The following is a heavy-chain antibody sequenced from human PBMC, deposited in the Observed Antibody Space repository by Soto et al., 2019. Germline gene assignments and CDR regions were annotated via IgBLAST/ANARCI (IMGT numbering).Heavy chain of an antibody. CDR1: GGTFNSYT. J-gene: IGHJ4*02. D-gene: IGHD6-19*01. CDR3: AREGIAVAGTDY. V-gene: IGHV1-69*08. CDR2: IIPILGIA. Sequence: QVQLVQSGAEVKKPGSSVKVSCKASGGTFNSYTISWVRQAPGQGLEWMGRIIPILGIANYAQKFQGRVTITADKSTSTAYMELSSLRSEDTAVYYCAREGIAVAGTDYWGQGTLVTVSS.